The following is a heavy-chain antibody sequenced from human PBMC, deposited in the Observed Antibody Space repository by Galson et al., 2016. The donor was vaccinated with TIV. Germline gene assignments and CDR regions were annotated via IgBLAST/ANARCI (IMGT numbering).Heavy chain of an antibody. D-gene: IGHD2/OR15-2a*01. Sequence: SVKVSCKVSGDSLSDLSMHWVRQAPGKGLEWMAGFDPEQHKKIYAQKLEGRVTLTDDTSTDTAFLELSSLSFEYKARYYCASVAWFPGLSLDNWGQGTLVIVSS. J-gene: IGHJ4*02. CDR3: ASVAWFPGLSLDN. CDR1: GDSLSDLS. V-gene: IGHV1-24*01. CDR2: FDPEQHKK.